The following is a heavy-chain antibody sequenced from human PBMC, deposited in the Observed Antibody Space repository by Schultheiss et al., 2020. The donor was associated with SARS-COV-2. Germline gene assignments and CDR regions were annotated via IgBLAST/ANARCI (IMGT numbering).Heavy chain of an antibody. CDR1: GFTFSSYG. J-gene: IGHJ6*02. D-gene: IGHD2-2*02. V-gene: IGHV3-30*03. CDR3: ARGYCSSTSCYNGMDV. Sequence: GGSLRLSCAASGFTFSSYGMHWVRQAPGKGLEWVAVISYDGSNKYYADSVEGRFTISRDNSKNTLYLQMNSLRAEDTAVYYCARGYCSSTSCYNGMDVWGQGTTVTVSS. CDR2: ISYDGSNK.